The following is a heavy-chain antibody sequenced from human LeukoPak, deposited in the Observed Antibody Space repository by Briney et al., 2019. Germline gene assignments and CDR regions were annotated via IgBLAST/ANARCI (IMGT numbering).Heavy chain of an antibody. V-gene: IGHV4-34*01. CDR1: GGSFSGYY. D-gene: IGHD1-26*01. CDR2: INHSGST. CDR3: ARALSGSYYYYDY. J-gene: IGHJ4*02. Sequence: SETLSLTCAVYGGSFSGYYWSWIRQPPGKGLEWIGEINHSGSTNYNTSLKSRVTISVDTSKNQFSLKLSSVTAADTAVYYCARALSGSYYYYDYWGQGTLVTVSS.